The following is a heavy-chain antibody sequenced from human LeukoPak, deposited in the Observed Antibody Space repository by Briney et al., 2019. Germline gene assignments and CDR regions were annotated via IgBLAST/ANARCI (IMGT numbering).Heavy chain of an antibody. CDR3: ARELPGITGTDN. J-gene: IGHJ4*02. CDR1: GYTFTSYG. V-gene: IGHV1-18*01. D-gene: IGHD1-20*01. Sequence: VASVRVSCTASGYTFTSYGISWVRQAPGQGLEWMGWISAYNGNTNYAQKLQGRVTMTTDTSTSTAYMELRSLRSDDTAVYYCARELPGITGTDNWGQGTLVTVSS. CDR2: ISAYNGNT.